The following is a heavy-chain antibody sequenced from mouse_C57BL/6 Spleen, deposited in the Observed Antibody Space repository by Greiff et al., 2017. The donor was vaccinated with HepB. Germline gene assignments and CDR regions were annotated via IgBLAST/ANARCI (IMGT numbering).Heavy chain of an antibody. CDR3: ARSGPNWDWFAY. V-gene: IGHV1-50*01. CDR2: IDPSDSYT. CDR1: GYTFTSYW. J-gene: IGHJ3*01. D-gene: IGHD4-1*01. Sequence: QVQLKQPGAELVKPGASVKLSCKASGYTFTSYWMQWVKQRPGQGLEWIGEIDPSDSYTNYNQKFKGKATLTVDTSSSTAYMQLSSLTTEDSAVYYCARSGPNWDWFAYWGQGTLVTVSA.